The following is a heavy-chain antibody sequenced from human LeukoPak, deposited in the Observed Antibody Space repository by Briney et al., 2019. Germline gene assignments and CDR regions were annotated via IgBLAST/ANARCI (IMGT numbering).Heavy chain of an antibody. CDR1: GFTFSSYG. Sequence: GGSLRLSCAASGFTFSSYGMHWVRQAPGKGLEWVAFIRYDRRNQYYADSVKGRFTISRDNSKNTLYLQMNSLRAEDTAVYYCARDGSVRFWSGYSVDYWGQGTLVTVSS. J-gene: IGHJ4*02. D-gene: IGHD3-3*01. CDR3: ARDGSVRFWSGYSVDY. CDR2: IRYDRRNQ. V-gene: IGHV3-30*02.